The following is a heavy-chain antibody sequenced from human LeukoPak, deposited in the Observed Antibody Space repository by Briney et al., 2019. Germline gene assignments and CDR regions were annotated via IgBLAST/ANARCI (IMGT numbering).Heavy chain of an antibody. Sequence: SETLSLTCTVSAGSIGNYYWSWIRQPAGKGLEWIGRIYSSGNTNYNPSLKSRVTTSVDTSKNQFSLKLNSLTAADTAVYYCARSVLDETYYMDVWGKGTSVTVSS. CDR2: IYSSGNT. V-gene: IGHV4-4*07. D-gene: IGHD3-16*01. J-gene: IGHJ6*03. CDR3: ARSVLDETYYMDV. CDR1: AGSIGNYY.